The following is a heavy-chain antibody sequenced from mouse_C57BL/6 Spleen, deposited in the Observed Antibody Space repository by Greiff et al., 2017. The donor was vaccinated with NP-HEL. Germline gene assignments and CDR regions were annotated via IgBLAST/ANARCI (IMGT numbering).Heavy chain of an antibody. J-gene: IGHJ4*01. CDR3: AREGYSNYVRAMDY. CDR1: GYSITSGYY. V-gene: IGHV3-6*01. D-gene: IGHD2-5*01. Sequence: EVKLMESGPGLVKPSQSLSLTCSVSGYSITSGYYWNWIRQFPGNKLEWMGFISYDGSNNYNPSLKNRISLTPDPSKNQFVLKLNSVTTEDTATNYCAREGYSNYVRAMDYWGQGTSVTVSS. CDR2: ISYDGSN.